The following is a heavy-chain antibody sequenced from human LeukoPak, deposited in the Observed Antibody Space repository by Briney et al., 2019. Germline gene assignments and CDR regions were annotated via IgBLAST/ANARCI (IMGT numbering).Heavy chain of an antibody. CDR1: GFTFSSYA. J-gene: IGHJ4*02. V-gene: IGHV3-30-3*01. CDR2: ISYDGSNK. D-gene: IGHD3-22*01. Sequence: GRSLRLSCAASGFTFSSYAMHWVRQAPGKGLEWVAVISYDGSNKYYEDSVKGRFTISRDNSKNTLYLQMNSLRAEDTAVYYCARDLGMGASTFYDSSGSLDYWGQGTLVTVSS. CDR3: ARDLGMGASTFYDSSGSLDY.